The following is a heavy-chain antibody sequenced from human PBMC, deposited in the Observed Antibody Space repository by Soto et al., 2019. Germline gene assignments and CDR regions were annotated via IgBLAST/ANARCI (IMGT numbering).Heavy chain of an antibody. CDR3: ARGPYGSGSYYRSLTANYGMDV. CDR2: INAGNGKT. V-gene: IGHV1-3*01. D-gene: IGHD3-10*01. Sequence: ASVKVSCKASGYTFTSYAMHWVRQAPGQRLEWMGWINAGNGKTKYSQKFQGRVTITRDTSASTAYMELSSLRSEDTAVYYCARGPYGSGSYYRSLTANYGMDVWGQGTTVTVSS. J-gene: IGHJ6*02. CDR1: GYTFTSYA.